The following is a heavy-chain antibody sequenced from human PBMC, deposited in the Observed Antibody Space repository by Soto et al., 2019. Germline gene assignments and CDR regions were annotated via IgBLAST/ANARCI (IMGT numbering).Heavy chain of an antibody. V-gene: IGHV3-33*01. Sequence: QVQLVESGGGVVQPGRSLRLSCAASGFTFSSYGMHWVRQAPGKGLEWVAVIWYDGSNKYYADSVKGRFTISRDNSKNTLYLQMNSLRAEDTAVYYCARAPLSTMVLGVLDYWGQGTLVTVSS. J-gene: IGHJ4*02. CDR1: GFTFSSYG. D-gene: IGHD3-10*01. CDR3: ARAPLSTMVLGVLDY. CDR2: IWYDGSNK.